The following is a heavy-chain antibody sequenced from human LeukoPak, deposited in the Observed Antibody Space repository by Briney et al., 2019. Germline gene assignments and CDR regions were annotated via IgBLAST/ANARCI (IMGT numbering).Heavy chain of an antibody. D-gene: IGHD6-19*01. V-gene: IGHV4-4*07. Sequence: PSETLSLTCTVSGGSISSYYWSWIRQPAGKGLEWIGRIYTSGSTNYNPSLTSRVTMSVDTSKNQFSLKLSSVTAADTAVYYCARGGSGWSRFLYYFDYWGQGTLVTVSS. CDR1: GGSISSYY. J-gene: IGHJ4*02. CDR3: ARGGSGWSRFLYYFDY. CDR2: IYTSGST.